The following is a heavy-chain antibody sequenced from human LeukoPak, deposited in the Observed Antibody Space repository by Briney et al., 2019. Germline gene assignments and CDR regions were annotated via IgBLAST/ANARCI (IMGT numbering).Heavy chain of an antibody. V-gene: IGHV3-23*01. J-gene: IGHJ4*02. CDR2: ISGSGGST. D-gene: IGHD3-9*01. Sequence: GASLRLSCAASGFTFSSYAMSWVRQAPGKGLEWVSAISGSGGSTYYADSVKGRSTISRDNSKNTLYLQMNSLRAEDTAVYYCAKDQQVLRYFDWSMGDYFDYWGQGTLVTVSS. CDR1: GFTFSSYA. CDR3: AKDQQVLRYFDWSMGDYFDY.